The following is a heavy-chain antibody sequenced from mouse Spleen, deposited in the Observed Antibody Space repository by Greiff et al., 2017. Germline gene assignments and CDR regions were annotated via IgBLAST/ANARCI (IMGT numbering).Heavy chain of an antibody. CDR3: ALLLPPMDY. Sequence: DVKLVESGAELVKPGASVKLSCTASGFNIKDTYMHWVKQRPEQGLEWIGRIDPANGNTKYDPKFQGKATITADTSSNTAYLQLSSLTSEDTAVYYCALLLPPMDYWGQGTSVTVSS. V-gene: IGHV14-3*02. D-gene: IGHD1-1*01. J-gene: IGHJ4*01. CDR2: IDPANGNT. CDR1: GFNIKDTY.